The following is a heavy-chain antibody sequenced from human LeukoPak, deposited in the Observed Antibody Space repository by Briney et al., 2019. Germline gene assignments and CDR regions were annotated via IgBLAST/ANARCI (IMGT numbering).Heavy chain of an antibody. CDR1: GGYFSGFY. J-gene: IGHJ6*03. CDR2: ISYSGTT. D-gene: IGHD2-21*01. CDR3: AKGNVGHYHSVADDYYYYMDV. Sequence: PSETLSLTCAVYGGYFSGFYWTWVRQAPGKGLEWIGEISYSGTTRYNPSLKSRVTIAVDTPKKEISLNLSTVTAADTAVYYCAKGNVGHYHSVADDYYYYMDVWGKGTTVIVSS. V-gene: IGHV4-34*01.